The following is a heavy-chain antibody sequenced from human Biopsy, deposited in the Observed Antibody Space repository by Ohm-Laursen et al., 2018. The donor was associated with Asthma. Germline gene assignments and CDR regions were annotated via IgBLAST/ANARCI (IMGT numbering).Heavy chain of an antibody. V-gene: IGHV4-34*01. J-gene: IGHJ6*02. Sequence: PSETLSLTCAVYPGSFSGFSWTWIRQSPGKGLEWIGETNERGVTNNNPSLKSRVIISIDTYWNRVSLKLTSVTAADTAVYYCARGPELDVWGQGTTVTVSS. CDR2: TNERGVT. CDR3: ARGPELDV. CDR1: PGSFSGFS.